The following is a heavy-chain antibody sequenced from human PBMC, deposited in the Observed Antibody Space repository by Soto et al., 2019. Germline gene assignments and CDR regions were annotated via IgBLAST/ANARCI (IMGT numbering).Heavy chain of an antibody. CDR1: GFMFSNHG. V-gene: IGHV3-33*01. CDR3: VRGDNWNDEASDY. Sequence: QVRLVESGGGVVQPGRSLRLSCAASGFMFSNHGMHWVRQAPGKGLEWVAVIWSDGNNRYYADSVKGRFTISRDNSTNTVYLQMNSLRAEDTAVYYCVRGDNWNDEASDYWGQGTLVTVSS. J-gene: IGHJ4*02. D-gene: IGHD1-1*01. CDR2: IWSDGNNR.